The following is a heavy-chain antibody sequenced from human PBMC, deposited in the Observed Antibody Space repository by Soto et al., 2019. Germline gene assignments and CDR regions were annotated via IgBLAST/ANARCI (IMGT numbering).Heavy chain of an antibody. V-gene: IGHV5-51*01. CDR1: GYSFTDYW. CDR2: IYPDDSDI. J-gene: IGHJ4*02. CDR3: ARQWSSRVERPRHYFDY. D-gene: IGHD1-1*01. Sequence: RGESLKISCKGSGYSFTDYWIGWVRQMPGKGLEWMGIIYPDDSDIRYSPTFQGQVTISADKSINTAYLQWSSLKASDTAMYYCARQWSSRVERPRHYFDYWGQGTPVTVSS.